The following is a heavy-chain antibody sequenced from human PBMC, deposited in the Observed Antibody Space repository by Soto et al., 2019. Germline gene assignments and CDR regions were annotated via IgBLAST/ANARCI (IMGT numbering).Heavy chain of an antibody. CDR2: ISSSSYYI. D-gene: IGHD2-2*01. J-gene: IGHJ4*02. Sequence: WGSLRLSCAASGFTFSTYSMNWVRQAPGKGLEWVSSISSSSYYIYYADSVKGRFTISRDNAKNSLFLQMNSLRAEDTAVYYCARERGSCTSSSCFGSPDYWGQGTLVTVSS. CDR1: GFTFSTYS. CDR3: ARERGSCTSSSCFGSPDY. V-gene: IGHV3-21*01.